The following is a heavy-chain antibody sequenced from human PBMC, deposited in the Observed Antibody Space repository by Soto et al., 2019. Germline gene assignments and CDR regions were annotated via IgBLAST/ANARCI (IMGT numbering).Heavy chain of an antibody. D-gene: IGHD1-26*01. Sequence: EVLLVESGGGLVQPGRSLKLSCAASGFTFDNYPMHWVRQAPGKGLEWVSTISWNSDKIPYADSVKGRFTVSRDNAKNSLYLQMNSLRVDDTALYYCAIDRDGGSYFDLPDSFYVWGQGTVVTVSS. CDR3: AIDRDGGSYFDLPDSFYV. CDR1: GFTFDNYP. J-gene: IGHJ3*01. CDR2: ISWNSDKI. V-gene: IGHV3-9*01.